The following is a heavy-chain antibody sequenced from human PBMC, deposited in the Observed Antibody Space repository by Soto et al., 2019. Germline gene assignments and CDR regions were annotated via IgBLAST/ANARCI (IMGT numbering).Heavy chain of an antibody. CDR2: INTGNGKT. CDR1: GYAFTDFA. V-gene: IGHV1-3*04. J-gene: IGHJ5*02. CDR3: ARRVAYYFDA. D-gene: IGHD3-10*01. Sequence: AHLVQSGAEMRKPGASVKVSCETSGYAFTDFALHWVRQAPGHGLEWLAWINTGNGKTSSSQRFQGRVTLTRDPSAGKAYLELSSLRSEDTAVYYCARRVAYYFDAWGQGTLVTVAS.